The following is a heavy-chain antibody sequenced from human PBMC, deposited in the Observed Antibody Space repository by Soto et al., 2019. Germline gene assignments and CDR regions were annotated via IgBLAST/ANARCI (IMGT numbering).Heavy chain of an antibody. D-gene: IGHD6-13*01. CDR3: ARGLGTSIAAAGTTSGY. CDR1: GFTFSSYW. V-gene: IGHV3-7*05. CDR2: IKQDGSEK. Sequence: GGSLRLSCAASGFTFSSYWMSWVRQAPGKGLEWVANIKQDGSEKYYVDSVKGRFTISRDNAKNSLYLQMNSLRAEDTAVYYCARGLGTSIAAAGTTSGYWGQGTLVTVSS. J-gene: IGHJ4*02.